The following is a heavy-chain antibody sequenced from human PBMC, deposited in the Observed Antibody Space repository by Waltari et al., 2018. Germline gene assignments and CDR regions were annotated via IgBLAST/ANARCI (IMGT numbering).Heavy chain of an antibody. Sequence: EVQLVESGGGLLKPGGSLRLPCAASGFTFRPLSMNWFRQAPGRGLEWVSTISSSGSYIYYADSVKGRFTISRDNAKNSVYLQMNSLRVDDTAVYYCTMAPDVPVRPTWGWGQGSLVTVSS. D-gene: IGHD7-27*01. V-gene: IGHV3-21*06. CDR1: GFTFRPLS. CDR2: ISSSGSYI. J-gene: IGHJ4*02. CDR3: TMAPDVPVRPTWG.